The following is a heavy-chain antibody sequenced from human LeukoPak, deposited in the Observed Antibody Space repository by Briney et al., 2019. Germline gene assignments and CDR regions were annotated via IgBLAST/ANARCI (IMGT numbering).Heavy chain of an antibody. J-gene: IGHJ3*02. CDR2: IKQDGSEK. Sequence: GGSLRLSCAGSGFTFSNYWMSWVRQAPGKGLEWVANIKQDGSEKDYVDSLKDRFTISRDNTKNSLYLQMNRLRVEDTAVYFCARIRGVRILQWSQAPFDIWGQGTVVTVSS. D-gene: IGHD3-3*01. CDR1: GFTFSNYW. V-gene: IGHV3-7*01. CDR3: ARIRGVRILQWSQAPFDI.